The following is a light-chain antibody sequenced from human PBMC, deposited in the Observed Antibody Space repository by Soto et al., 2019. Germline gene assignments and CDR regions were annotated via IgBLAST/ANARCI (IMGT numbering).Light chain of an antibody. CDR1: QSVLYSSNNKNY. Sequence: DIVMTQSPDSLAVSLGERATINCKSSQSVLYSSNNKNYLAWFQQKPGQPPKLLIYWASTRESGVPDRFSGTGSGTDFTLNVNSLQAEDVAVYYCQQYIGTPNTFGQGTKLEIK. J-gene: IGKJ2*01. V-gene: IGKV4-1*01. CDR2: WAS. CDR3: QQYIGTPNT.